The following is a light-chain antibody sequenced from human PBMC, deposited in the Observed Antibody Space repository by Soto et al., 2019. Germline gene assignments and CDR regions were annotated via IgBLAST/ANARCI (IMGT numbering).Light chain of an antibody. CDR1: QSVNSR. CDR3: QHYGRSPWT. V-gene: IGKV3-20*01. CDR2: GAS. Sequence: EIVLTHSTGTRSLSAGERATLSCMASQSVNSRLAWYQHKPGQAPRLLISGASSRATGIPDRFSGSGSATDFTLTISRLEPADFALYYCQHYGRSPWTFGQGTKVDMK. J-gene: IGKJ1*01.